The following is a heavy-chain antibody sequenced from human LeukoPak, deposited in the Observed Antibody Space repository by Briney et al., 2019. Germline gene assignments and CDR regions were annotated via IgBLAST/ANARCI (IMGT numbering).Heavy chain of an antibody. J-gene: IGHJ4*02. V-gene: IGHV3-7*01. CDR1: GFTFSSYA. CDR2: IKQDGSEK. Sequence: GGSLRLSCAASGFTFSSYAMSWVRQAPGKGLEWVANIKQDGSEKYYVDSVKGRFTISRDNAKNSLYLQMNSLRAEDTAVYYCARVRRYFDWSTYYFDYWGQGTLVTVSS. D-gene: IGHD3-9*01. CDR3: ARVRRYFDWSTYYFDY.